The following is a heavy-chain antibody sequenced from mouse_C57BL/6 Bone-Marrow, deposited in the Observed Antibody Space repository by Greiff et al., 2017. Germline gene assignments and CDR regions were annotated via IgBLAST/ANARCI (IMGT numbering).Heavy chain of an antibody. V-gene: IGHV1-81*01. D-gene: IGHD1-1*01. CDR1: GYTFTSYG. Sequence: QVQLKQPGAELVRPGASVKLSCKASGYTFTSYGISWVKQRPGQGLEWIGEIYPRSGNTNYNEKFKGKATLTADNSSSTAYMELRSLTSEDSAVYFCAREDYGSSLAWFAYWGQGTLVTVSA. CDR2: IYPRSGNT. CDR3: AREDYGSSLAWFAY. J-gene: IGHJ3*01.